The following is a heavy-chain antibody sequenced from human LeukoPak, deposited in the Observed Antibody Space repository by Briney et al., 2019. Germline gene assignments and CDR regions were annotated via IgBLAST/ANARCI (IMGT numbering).Heavy chain of an antibody. V-gene: IGHV4-59*11. CDR1: GDSISSHY. CDR3: AREIITISGVATFDP. CDR2: IYYSGIT. J-gene: IGHJ5*02. Sequence: SETLSLTCTVSGDSISSHYRTWIRQPPGKRLEWIGYIYYSGITNYNPSLTSRVTISLDTSKNQFSLKLSSVTAADTAVYYCAREIITISGVATFDPWGQGTLVSVSS. D-gene: IGHD3-3*01.